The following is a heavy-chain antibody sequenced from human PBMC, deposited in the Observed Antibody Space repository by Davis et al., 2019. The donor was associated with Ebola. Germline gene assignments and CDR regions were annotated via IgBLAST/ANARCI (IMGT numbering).Heavy chain of an antibody. D-gene: IGHD4-17*01. Sequence: AASVKVSCKTSGYIFTSYGITWVRQAPGQGLEWMGWISAYNGNTNYAQNVQDRVTMTTDTSTSTAYMELRSLRSDDTAVYYCARAYHYGDYYDYWGQGTLVTVSS. V-gene: IGHV1-18*01. CDR3: ARAYHYGDYYDY. J-gene: IGHJ4*02. CDR2: ISAYNGNT. CDR1: GYIFTSYG.